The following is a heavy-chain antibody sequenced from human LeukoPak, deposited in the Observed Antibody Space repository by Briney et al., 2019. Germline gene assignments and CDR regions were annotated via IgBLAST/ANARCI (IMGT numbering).Heavy chain of an antibody. Sequence: GGSLRLSCAASGFTFSSYAMSWVRQAPGKGLEWVSSISSRSTNIDYADSVKGRFTISRDNSKNTLYLQMNSLRAEDTAVYYCAKDLRFLECDAFDIWGQGTMVTVSS. D-gene: IGHD3-3*01. J-gene: IGHJ3*02. CDR3: AKDLRFLECDAFDI. V-gene: IGHV3-21*01. CDR1: GFTFSSYA. CDR2: ISSRSTNI.